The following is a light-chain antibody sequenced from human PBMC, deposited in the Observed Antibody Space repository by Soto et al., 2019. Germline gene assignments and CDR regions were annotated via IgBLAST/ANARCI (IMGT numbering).Light chain of an antibody. V-gene: IGKV4-1*01. CDR3: QQYYSTLLT. CDR2: WVS. CDR1: QTVLYSSNNMNY. J-gene: IGKJ4*01. Sequence: DIVMTQSPDSLAVSLGERATINCRSSQTVLYSSNNMNYLAWYQQKPGQPPKLLIYWVSTRESGVPDRFSGSGSGTDFTLTISSLQAEDVAVYYCQQYYSTLLTFGGGTKVEIK.